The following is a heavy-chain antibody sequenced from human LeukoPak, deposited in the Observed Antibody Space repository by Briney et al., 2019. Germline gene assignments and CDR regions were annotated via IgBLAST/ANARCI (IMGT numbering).Heavy chain of an antibody. V-gene: IGHV4-34*01. Sequence: SETLSLTCAVYGGSFSGYYWSWIRQPPGKGLEWIGEINHSGSTNCNPSLKSRVTISVDTSKNQFSLKLSSVTAADTAVYYCARGRVPAAIRHPGLDYWGQGTLVTVSS. CDR2: INHSGST. J-gene: IGHJ4*02. CDR3: ARGRVPAAIRHPGLDY. CDR1: GGSFSGYY. D-gene: IGHD2-2*01.